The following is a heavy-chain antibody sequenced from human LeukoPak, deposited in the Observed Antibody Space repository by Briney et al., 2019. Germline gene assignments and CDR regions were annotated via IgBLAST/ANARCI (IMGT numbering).Heavy chain of an antibody. CDR1: GYSFTNNW. CDR2: TYPGDSNT. Sequence: GESLKVSCKGSGYSFTNNWIGWVRQMPGKGLEWMGITYPGDSNTRYSPSFQGQVTISADKSISSAYLQWSSLKASDTAMYYCVRSPACSSGTCYPNWFDPWGQGTLVTVSS. CDR3: VRSPACSSGTCYPNWFDP. J-gene: IGHJ5*02. D-gene: IGHD2-15*01. V-gene: IGHV5-51*01.